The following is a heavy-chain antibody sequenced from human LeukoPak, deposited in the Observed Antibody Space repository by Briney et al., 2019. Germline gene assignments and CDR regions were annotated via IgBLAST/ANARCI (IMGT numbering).Heavy chain of an antibody. CDR3: ARAGGFFSPFGY. V-gene: IGHV4-61*01. D-gene: IGHD3-3*01. Sequence: SETLSLTCTVSGGSVSSGSYYWSWIRQPPGKGLEWIGYIYYSGSTNYNPSLKSRVTISVDTSKNQFSLKLTSVTAADTAVYFCARAGGFFSPFGYWGQGTLVTVSS. J-gene: IGHJ4*02. CDR1: GGSVSSGSYY. CDR2: IYYSGST.